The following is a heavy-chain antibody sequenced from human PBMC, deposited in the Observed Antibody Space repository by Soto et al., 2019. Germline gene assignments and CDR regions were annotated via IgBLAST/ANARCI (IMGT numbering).Heavy chain of an antibody. CDR3: ASSNIVAAPYGMDV. J-gene: IGHJ6*02. CDR1: GYTFTRYA. CDR2: INAGNGNT. D-gene: IGHD6-13*01. V-gene: IGHV1-3*01. Sequence: ASVKVSCEACGYTFTRYAMHWVRQAPGQRLEWMGWINAGNGNTKYSQKFQGRVTITRDTSASTAYMELSSLRSEDTAVYYCASSNIVAAPYGMDVWGQGTTVTVS.